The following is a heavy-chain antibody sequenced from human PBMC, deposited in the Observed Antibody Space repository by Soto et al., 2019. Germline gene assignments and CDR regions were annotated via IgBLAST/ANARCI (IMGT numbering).Heavy chain of an antibody. J-gene: IGHJ5*02. V-gene: IGHV4-39*07. CDR3: ARDHICSSTSCYVAWFDP. CDR1: GGSIRSSAFY. CDR2: INYSGNT. D-gene: IGHD2-2*01. Sequence: SETLSLTCTVSGGSIRSSAFYWGWIRQPPGKGLEWIGNINYSGNTHYNPSLKSRVTISVDTSKNQFSLKLSSVTAADTAVYYCARDHICSSTSCYVAWFDPWGQGALVTAPQ.